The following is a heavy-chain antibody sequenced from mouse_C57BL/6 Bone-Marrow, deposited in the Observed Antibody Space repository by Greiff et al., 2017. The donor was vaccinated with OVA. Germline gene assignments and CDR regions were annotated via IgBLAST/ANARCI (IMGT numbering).Heavy chain of an antibody. CDR3: ASGEITAVVADAMGY. CDR1: GFTFSDYG. D-gene: IGHD1-1*01. V-gene: IGHV5-17*01. J-gene: IGHJ4*01. CDR2: ISGGSSTI. Sequence: EVQLVESGGGLVKPGGSLKLPCAAPGFTFSDYGMHWVRQAPEKGLEWVAYISGGSSTIYYAASVKGRFTISRDNAKNTIFLQMTRLRSEDTAMYYCASGEITAVVADAMGYWGQGTSVTVS.